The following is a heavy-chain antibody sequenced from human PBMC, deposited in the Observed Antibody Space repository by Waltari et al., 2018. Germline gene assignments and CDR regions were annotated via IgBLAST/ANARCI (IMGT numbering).Heavy chain of an antibody. Sequence: QVQLVESGGGVVQPGRSLRLSCAASGFTFSSYAMHWVRQAPGKGLAWVAVISYDGSNKYYADSVKGRFTISRDNSKNTLYLQMNSLRAEDTAVYYCARTPNYYDSSGYSYFDYWGQGTLGTVSS. D-gene: IGHD3-22*01. CDR3: ARTPNYYDSSGYSYFDY. CDR2: ISYDGSNK. J-gene: IGHJ4*02. V-gene: IGHV3-30*04. CDR1: GFTFSSYA.